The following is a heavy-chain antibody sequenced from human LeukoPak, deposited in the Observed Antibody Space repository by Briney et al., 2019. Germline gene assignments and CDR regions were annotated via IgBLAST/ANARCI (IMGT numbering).Heavy chain of an antibody. CDR3: ARHIGYSAWNPDY. V-gene: IGHV5-51*01. D-gene: IGHD5-12*01. J-gene: IGHJ4*02. CDR1: GYSFTSYW. Sequence: GESLKISCKGSGYSFTSYWIGWVRQMPGKGLEWMGIIYPGDSDTRYSPSFQGQVTISADKSINSAYLQWNSLKTSDTAMYYCARHIGYSAWNPDYWGQGTLVTVSS. CDR2: IYPGDSDT.